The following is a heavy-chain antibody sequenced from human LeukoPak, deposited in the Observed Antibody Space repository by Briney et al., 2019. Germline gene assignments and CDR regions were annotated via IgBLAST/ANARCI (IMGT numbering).Heavy chain of an antibody. CDR3: ATASGNSFFDY. V-gene: IGHV4-31*03. CDR1: GDSISSTGRH. J-gene: IGHJ4*02. CDR2: ITNSENA. Sequence: SQTLSLTCTVSGDSISSTGRHWTWIRQLPGKGLEWIGYITNSENAYYTPSLRSRLTISVDTSANQFSLRLSALTAADTAMYYCATASGNSFFDYWGQGTLVIVSS. D-gene: IGHD3-10*01.